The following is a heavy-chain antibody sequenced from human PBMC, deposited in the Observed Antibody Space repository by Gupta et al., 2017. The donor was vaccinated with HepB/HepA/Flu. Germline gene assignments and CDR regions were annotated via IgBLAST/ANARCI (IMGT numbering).Heavy chain of an antibody. CDR1: GFTFSNYA. Sequence: EVRLLESGGGLVQPGGSLRLSCAASGFTFSNYAMSWVRQAPGKGLEWVSGISGSGGSTYYEDSVKGRFTISRDNYKNTLYLQMNSLRAEDTAVYYCAQGYSSSSGFDYWGQGTLVTGSS. CDR3: AQGYSSSSGFDY. V-gene: IGHV3-23*01. J-gene: IGHJ4*02. CDR2: ISGSGGST. D-gene: IGHD6-6*01.